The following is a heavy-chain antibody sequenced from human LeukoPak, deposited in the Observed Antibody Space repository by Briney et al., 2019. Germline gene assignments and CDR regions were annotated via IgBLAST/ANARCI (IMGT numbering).Heavy chain of an antibody. CDR3: ARDVTIFGVVNLFDY. V-gene: IGHV1-2*02. CDR2: INPNSGGT. Sequence: GASVKVSCKASGYTFTGYYMHWVRQAPGQGLEWVGWINPNSGGTNYAQKFQGRVTMTRDASISTAYMELSRLRSDDTAVYYCARDVTIFGVVNLFDYWGQGTLVTVSS. CDR1: GYTFTGYY. J-gene: IGHJ4*02. D-gene: IGHD3-3*01.